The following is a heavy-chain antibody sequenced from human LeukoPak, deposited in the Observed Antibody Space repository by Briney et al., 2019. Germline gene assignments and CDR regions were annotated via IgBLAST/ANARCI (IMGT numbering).Heavy chain of an antibody. Sequence: GGSLRLSCAASGFTFSNAWMNRVRQAPGKGLEWVGRVKSKTHGGTTDYAAPVKGRFAISRDDSGDTLYLQMNSLKIEDTAVYFCTTDLGSGRRNDAFDIWGQGTMVTVSS. J-gene: IGHJ3*02. CDR1: GFTFSNAW. CDR3: TTDLGSGRRNDAFDI. V-gene: IGHV3-15*07. D-gene: IGHD3-10*01. CDR2: VKSKTHGGTT.